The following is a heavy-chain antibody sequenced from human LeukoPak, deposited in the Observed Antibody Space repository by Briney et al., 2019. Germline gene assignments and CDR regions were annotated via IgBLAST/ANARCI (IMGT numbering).Heavy chain of an antibody. CDR2: IRSKADNYAT. CDR1: GFTFSGSP. CDR3: TQSNY. Sequence: GGSLRLSCAASGFTFSGSPVLWVRQASGKGLEWVGRIRSKADNYATAYAASVQGRCTISRDDSKSTAYLQLNSLKTEDTAVYYCTQSNYWGQGALVTVSS. V-gene: IGHV3-73*01. J-gene: IGHJ4*02.